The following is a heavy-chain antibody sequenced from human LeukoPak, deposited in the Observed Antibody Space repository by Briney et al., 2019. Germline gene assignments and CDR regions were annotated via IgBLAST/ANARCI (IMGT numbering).Heavy chain of an antibody. CDR2: ISAYNGNT. J-gene: IGHJ4*02. CDR3: ARFAYYYDGSGQRYYFDY. D-gene: IGHD3-22*01. CDR1: GYTFTSYG. Sequence: ASVKVSCKASGYTFTSYGISWVRQAPGQGLEWMGWISAYNGNTNYAQKLQGRVTMTTDTSTSTAYMELRSLRSDDTAVYYCARFAYYYDGSGQRYYFDYWGQGTLVTVSS. V-gene: IGHV1-18*01.